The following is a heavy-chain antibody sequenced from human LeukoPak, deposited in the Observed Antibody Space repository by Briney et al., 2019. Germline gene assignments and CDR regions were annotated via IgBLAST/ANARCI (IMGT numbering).Heavy chain of an antibody. V-gene: IGHV4-4*07. CDR3: ARGKVVADTPGQASSNY. CDR1: GGSISSYY. D-gene: IGHD6-19*01. Sequence: SGTLSLTCTVSGGSISSYYWNWIRQPAGKGLEWIGRIHTSGSTNYNRSLKSRITMSVDTSKNQFSLKLSSVTAADTAGYYCARGKVVADTPGQASSNYWGQGTLVTVSS. CDR2: IHTSGST. J-gene: IGHJ4*02.